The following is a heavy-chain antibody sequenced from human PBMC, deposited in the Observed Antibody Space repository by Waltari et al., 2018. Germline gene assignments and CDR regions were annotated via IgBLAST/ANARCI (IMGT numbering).Heavy chain of an antibody. J-gene: IGHJ4*02. CDR1: GFTFSSYA. CDR3: AKDLEDGYNFILDY. D-gene: IGHD5-12*01. V-gene: IGHV3-23*01. Sequence: EVQLLESGGGLVQPGGSLRLSCAASGFTFSSYAMSWVRQAPGKGLEWVSAISGSGGCTYYADSVKGRFTISRDNSKNTLYLQMNSLRAEDTAVYYCAKDLEDGYNFILDYWGQGTLVTVSS. CDR2: ISGSGGCT.